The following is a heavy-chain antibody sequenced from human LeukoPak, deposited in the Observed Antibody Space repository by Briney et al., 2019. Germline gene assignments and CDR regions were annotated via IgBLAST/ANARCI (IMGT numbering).Heavy chain of an antibody. V-gene: IGHV1-2*02. CDR3: TRERKTVACHVGDAFDI. Sequence: ASVKVSCRSSGYTFIDYYIHWVRQAPGQGLEWMGWIYPKNGGTNYAQKFQGRVTMTSDTSISTAYMELSGLTFDDTAVYYCTRERKTVACHVGDAFDIWGQGTILNGFS. J-gene: IGHJ3*02. D-gene: IGHD1-26*01. CDR2: IYPKNGGT. CDR1: GYTFIDYY.